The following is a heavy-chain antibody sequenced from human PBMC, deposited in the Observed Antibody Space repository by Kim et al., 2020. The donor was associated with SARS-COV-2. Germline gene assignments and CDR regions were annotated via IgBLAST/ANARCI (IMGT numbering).Heavy chain of an antibody. CDR3: ARDLPSYWLSRGYFAGEGMDV. CDR1: GYTFTSYY. Sequence: ASVKVSCKASGYTFTSYYMHWVRQAPGQGLEWMGIINPSGGSTSYAQKFQGRVTMTRDTSTSTVYMELSSLRSEDTAVYYCARDLPSYWLSRGYFAGEGMDVWGQGTTVTVSS. D-gene: IGHD2-8*02. CDR2: INPSGGST. V-gene: IGHV1-46*01. J-gene: IGHJ6*02.